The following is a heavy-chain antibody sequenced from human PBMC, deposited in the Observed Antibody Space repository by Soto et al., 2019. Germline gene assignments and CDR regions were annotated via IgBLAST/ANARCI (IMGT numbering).Heavy chain of an antibody. Sequence: ASVKVSCKASGYTFTSYGISWVGQAPGQGLEWMGWISAYNGNTNYAQKLQGRVTMTTDTSTSTAYMELRSLRSDDTAVYYCARDMKLGAAIDLQYYFDYWGQGTWVSVYS. J-gene: IGHJ4*02. D-gene: IGHD5-18*01. V-gene: IGHV1-18*04. CDR2: ISAYNGNT. CDR1: GYTFTSYG. CDR3: ARDMKLGAAIDLQYYFDY.